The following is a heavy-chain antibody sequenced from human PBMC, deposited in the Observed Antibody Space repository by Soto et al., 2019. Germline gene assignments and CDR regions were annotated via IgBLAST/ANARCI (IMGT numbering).Heavy chain of an antibody. D-gene: IGHD2-15*01. Sequence: HPGKCLEWIGYIYYSGSTYYNPSLKSRVTISVDTSKNQFSLKLSSVTAADTVVFFFQAEDGIRDDRPVSAFLLNRSSDL. V-gene: IGHV4-31*02. CDR3: QAEDGIRDDRPVSAFLLNRSSDL. J-gene: IGHJ2*01. CDR2: IYYSGST.